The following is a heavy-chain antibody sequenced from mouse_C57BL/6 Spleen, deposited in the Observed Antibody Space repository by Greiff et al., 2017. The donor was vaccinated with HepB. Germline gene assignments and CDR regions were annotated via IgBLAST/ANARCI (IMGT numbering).Heavy chain of an antibody. D-gene: IGHD1-1*01. CDR2: IDPNSGGT. J-gene: IGHJ2*01. Sequence: VQLQQPGAELVKPGASVKLFCKASGYTFTSYWMHWVKQRPGRGLEGIGRIDPNSGGTKYNEKFKSKATLTVDKPSSTAYMQLSSLTSEDSAVYYGARETLTVVSPDYWGQGTTLTVSS. CDR1: GYTFTSYW. CDR3: ARETLTVVSPDY. V-gene: IGHV1-72*01.